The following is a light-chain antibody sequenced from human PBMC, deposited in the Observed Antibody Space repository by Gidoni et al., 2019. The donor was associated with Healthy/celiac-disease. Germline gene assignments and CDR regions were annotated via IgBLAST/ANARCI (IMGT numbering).Light chain of an antibody. CDR2: GAS. CDR1: QCVRSSY. Sequence: ELVLTLSPGTLSLSPGERGTLACRASQCVRSSYLAWYQQKPGQAPRILIYGASSRASGIPDRFNGSGSGTDFTRTISRLGTGDFAEYYCQQYGSSRTFGQGTKVEIK. V-gene: IGKV3-20*01. CDR3: QQYGSSRT. J-gene: IGKJ1*01.